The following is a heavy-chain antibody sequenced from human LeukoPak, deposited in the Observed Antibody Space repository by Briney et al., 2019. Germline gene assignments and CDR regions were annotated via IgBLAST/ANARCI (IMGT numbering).Heavy chain of an antibody. CDR1: GGSISSSSYY. J-gene: IGHJ4*02. D-gene: IGHD3-22*01. CDR2: IYYSGST. V-gene: IGHV4-61*05. CDR3: AANYYDSSGRATVFDY. Sequence: SETLSLTCTVSGGSISSSSYYWGWIRQPPGKGLEWIGYIYYSGSTNYNPSLKSRVTISVDTSKNQFSLKLSSVTAADTAVYYCAANYYDSSGRATVFDYWGQGTLVTVSS.